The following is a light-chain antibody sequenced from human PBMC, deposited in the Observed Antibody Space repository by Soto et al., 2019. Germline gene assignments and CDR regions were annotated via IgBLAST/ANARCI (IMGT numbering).Light chain of an antibody. V-gene: IGLV2-14*01. CDR3: SSYTLSRTRV. CDR2: DVS. J-gene: IGLJ1*01. CDR1: SSDVGAYNF. Sequence: QSVLTQPASVSGSPGQSITISCTGTSSDVGAYNFVSWYQQHPGKAPKLMIYDVSNRPSGISNRFSGSKSGNTASLTISGLQAEDEADYYCSSYTLSRTRVFGTGTKLTVL.